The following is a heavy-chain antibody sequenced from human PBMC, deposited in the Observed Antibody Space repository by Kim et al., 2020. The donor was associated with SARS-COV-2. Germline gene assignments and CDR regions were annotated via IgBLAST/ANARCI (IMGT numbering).Heavy chain of an antibody. D-gene: IGHD2-15*01. CDR3: ARHQEYCSGAYCFLEAFDI. Sequence: SETLSLTCTVSNGSVSPYYWSWIRQPPGKGLEWIGNIHQSGTTHQNPSLRSRLIISLDSSKNQFSLNLSSLTAADTAIYYCARHQEYCSGAYCFLEAFDICGQGTMVSVSS. CDR2: IHQSGTT. CDR1: NGSVSPYY. V-gene: IGHV4-59*08. J-gene: IGHJ3*02.